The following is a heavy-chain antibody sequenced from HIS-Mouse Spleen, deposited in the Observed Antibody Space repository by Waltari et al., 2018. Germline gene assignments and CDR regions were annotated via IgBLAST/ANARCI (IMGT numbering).Heavy chain of an antibody. J-gene: IGHJ3*02. D-gene: IGHD3-22*01. CDR3: AVTYYYDSSGSDAFDI. CDR2: IYYSGST. V-gene: IGHV4-59*01. Sequence: QVQLQESGPGLVKPSETLSLTCTVSGGSISSYYWSWIRQPPGKGLAWVGYIYYSGSTNYDPSLNGRVTMSVDTSKNQFSLKLGSVTAADTAVYYCAVTYYYDSSGSDAFDIWGQGTMVTVSS. CDR1: GGSISSYY.